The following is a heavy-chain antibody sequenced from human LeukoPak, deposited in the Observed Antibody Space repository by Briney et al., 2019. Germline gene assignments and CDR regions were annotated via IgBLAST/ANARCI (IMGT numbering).Heavy chain of an antibody. Sequence: SETLSLTCTVSGGSISSGDYYWSRIRQPPGTGLEWIGYIYYSGSTYYNPSLKSRVTISVDTSKNQFSLKLSSVTAADTAVYYCARLSSLPSGWGSYYYYGMDVWGQGTTVTVSS. J-gene: IGHJ6*02. CDR1: GGSISSGDYY. CDR3: ARLSSLPSGWGSYYYYGMDV. D-gene: IGHD6-19*01. CDR2: IYYSGST. V-gene: IGHV4-30-4*01.